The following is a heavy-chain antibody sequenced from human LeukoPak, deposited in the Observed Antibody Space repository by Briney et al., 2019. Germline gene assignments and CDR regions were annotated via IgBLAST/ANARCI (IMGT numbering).Heavy chain of an antibody. D-gene: IGHD4-17*01. J-gene: IGHJ3*02. V-gene: IGHV3-74*01. CDR2: IRSDGSYI. Sequence: GGSLRLSCAASGFTFNTYWMHWVRQAPGKGLVWVSRIRSDGSYIDYADSVKGRFTISRDNAKNSLYLQMNSLRAEDTAVYYCTRGDYDDHLGDFDIWGQGTLVAVSS. CDR1: GFTFNTYW. CDR3: TRGDYDDHLGDFDI.